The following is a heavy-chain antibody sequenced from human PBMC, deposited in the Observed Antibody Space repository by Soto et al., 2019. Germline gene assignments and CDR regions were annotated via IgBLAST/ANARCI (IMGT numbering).Heavy chain of an antibody. V-gene: IGHV1-69*02. D-gene: IGHD6-13*01. CDR1: GGTFSSYT. CDR2: IIPILGIA. CDR3: ARGVSPAAAGTNNWFDP. J-gene: IGHJ5*02. Sequence: ASVKVSCKASGGTFSSYTISWVRQAPGQGLEWMGRIIPILGIANYAQKFQGRVTITADKSTSTAYMELSSLRSEDTAVYYCARGVSPAAAGTNNWFDPWGQGTLVTVSS.